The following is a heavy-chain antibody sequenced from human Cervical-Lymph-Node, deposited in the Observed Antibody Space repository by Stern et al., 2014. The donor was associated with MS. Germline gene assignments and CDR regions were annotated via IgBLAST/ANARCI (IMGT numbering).Heavy chain of an antibody. CDR3: ARHQGGIAAS. V-gene: IGHV1-69*01. Sequence: QLVQSGAEVKKPGSSVRVSCKASGDTFNNLDIGWVRQAPGNGPEWLGVITPLFRAASSAQRFEGRVTFTADESTSTTYMEVSRLTSEDTAIYYCARHQGGIAASWGQGTLVTVSS. CDR2: ITPLFRAA. D-gene: IGHD6-13*01. CDR1: GDTFNNLD. J-gene: IGHJ5*02.